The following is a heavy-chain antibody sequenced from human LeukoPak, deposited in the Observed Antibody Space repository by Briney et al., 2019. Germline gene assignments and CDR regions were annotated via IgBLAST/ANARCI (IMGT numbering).Heavy chain of an antibody. CDR1: GITVSSNY. Sequence: GGSLRLSCAASGITVSSNYMSWVRQAPGKGLEWVSVIYSGGSTYYADSVKGRFTISRDNSKNTLYLQMNSLRAEDTAVYYCARTQYGSGRIYYYYMDVWGKGTTVTVSS. CDR3: ARTQYGSGRIYYYYMDV. CDR2: IYSGGST. D-gene: IGHD3-10*01. V-gene: IGHV3-53*01. J-gene: IGHJ6*03.